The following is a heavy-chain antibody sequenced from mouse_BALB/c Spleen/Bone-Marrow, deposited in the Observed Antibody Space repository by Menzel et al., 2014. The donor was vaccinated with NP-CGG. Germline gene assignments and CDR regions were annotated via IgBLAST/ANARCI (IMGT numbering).Heavy chain of an antibody. D-gene: IGHD2-3*01. CDR1: GYSFTGYN. CDR2: IDPSYGGT. V-gene: IGHV1-39*01. Sequence: EVQLQQSGPELEKPGASVKISCKASGYSFTGYNMNWVKQSNGKGLEWIGNIDPSYGGTTYNQKFKGKATLTVDKSSSTAYMQLKSLTSEGSAVYYCARGHDGYRTWFAYWGQGTLVTVSA. CDR3: ARGHDGYRTWFAY. J-gene: IGHJ3*01.